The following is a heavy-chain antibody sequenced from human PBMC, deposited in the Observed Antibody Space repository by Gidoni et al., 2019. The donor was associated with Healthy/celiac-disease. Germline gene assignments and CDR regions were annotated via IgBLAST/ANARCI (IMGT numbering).Heavy chain of an antibody. CDR3: ARGDLLWFGELSSSRLDY. CDR2: ISYDGSNK. CDR1: GFTFSSYA. V-gene: IGHV3-30*01. Sequence: QVQLVESGGGVVQPGRSLRLPCAASGFTFSSYAMHWVRQAPGKGLEWVAVISYDGSNKYYADSVKGRFTISRDNSKNTLYLQMNSLRAEDTAVYYCARGDLLWFGELSSSRLDYWGQGTLVTVSS. D-gene: IGHD3-10*01. J-gene: IGHJ4*02.